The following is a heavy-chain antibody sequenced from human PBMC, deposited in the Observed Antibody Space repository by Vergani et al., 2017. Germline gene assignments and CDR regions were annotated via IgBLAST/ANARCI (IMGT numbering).Heavy chain of an antibody. V-gene: IGHV3-21*01. CDR2: ISSSSSYI. CDR3: ARGAARVFDY. CDR1: GFTFSSYS. Sequence: EVQLVESGGGLVKPGGSLRLSCAASGFTFSSYSMNWVRQAPGKGLEWVSSISSSSSYIYYADSVKGRFTISRDNAKNSLYLQMNSLRAGDTAVYYCARGAARVFDYWGQGTLVTVSS. D-gene: IGHD6-6*01. J-gene: IGHJ4*02.